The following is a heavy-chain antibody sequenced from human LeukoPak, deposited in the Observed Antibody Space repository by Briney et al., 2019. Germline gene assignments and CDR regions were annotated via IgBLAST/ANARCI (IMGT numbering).Heavy chain of an antibody. Sequence: ASVRVSCKASGYTFTSYYMHWVRQAPGQGLEWMGIINPSGGSTSYAQKFQGRVTMTRDTSTSTVYMELSSLRSEDTAVYYCARGSDSTSSSWYFFDYWGQGTLVTVSS. V-gene: IGHV1-46*01. CDR3: ARGSDSTSSSWYFFDY. D-gene: IGHD6-13*01. CDR2: INPSGGST. J-gene: IGHJ4*02. CDR1: GYTFTSYY.